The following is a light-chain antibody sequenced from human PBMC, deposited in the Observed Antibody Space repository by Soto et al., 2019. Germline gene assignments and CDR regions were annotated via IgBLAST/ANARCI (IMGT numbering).Light chain of an antibody. CDR3: QSYDSSLSGSV. J-gene: IGLJ3*02. CDR1: SSNIGAGYD. V-gene: IGLV1-40*01. CDR2: GNS. Sequence: QSVLTQPPSVSGAPGQRVTISCTGSSSNIGAGYDVHWYQQLPGTAPKLLIHGNSNRPSGVPDRFSGSKSGTSASLAITGPQAEDAADYYCQSYDSSLSGSVFGGGTQVTVL.